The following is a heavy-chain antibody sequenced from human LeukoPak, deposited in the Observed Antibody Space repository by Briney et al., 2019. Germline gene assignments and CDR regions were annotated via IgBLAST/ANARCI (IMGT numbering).Heavy chain of an antibody. CDR1: GFTFTTYT. V-gene: IGHV1-3*01. J-gene: IGHJ1*01. CDR2: INAANGNT. Sequence: ASVKVSCKTSGFTFTTYTMHWVRQAPGQRLEWMGWINAANGNTQYSQKFQGRVTITRDTSASTGYMELNSLSSEDTAVYYCARVPLHDDSRHYYPHWGQGTPVTVSS. D-gene: IGHD3-22*01. CDR3: ARVPLHDDSRHYYPH.